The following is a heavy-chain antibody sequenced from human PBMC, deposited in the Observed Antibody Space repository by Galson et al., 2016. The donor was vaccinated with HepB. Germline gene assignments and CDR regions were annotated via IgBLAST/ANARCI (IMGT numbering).Heavy chain of an antibody. J-gene: IGHJ4*02. V-gene: IGHV1-69*06. CDR1: GDALRNLA. Sequence: ASGDALRNLAINWVRQAPGQGLEWMGGIVPIIGTGNYAQKFQDRLTIVADKSTSTNYMELRSLRSEDTAVYYCAREGDGAYFDYWGQGTLVSVSS. D-gene: IGHD3-16*01. CDR3: AREGDGAYFDY. CDR2: IVPIIGTG.